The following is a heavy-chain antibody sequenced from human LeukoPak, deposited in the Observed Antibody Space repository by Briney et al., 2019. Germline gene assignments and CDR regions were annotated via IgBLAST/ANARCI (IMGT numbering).Heavy chain of an antibody. CDR1: GFTFSSYA. Sequence: PGGSLRLSCAASGFTFSSYAMHWVRQAPGRGLEYVSAISSNGGSTYYANSVKGRFTISRDNSKNTLYLQMGSLRAEDMAVYYCARGGFGELSPSYYYYYGMDVWGQGTTVTVSS. D-gene: IGHD3-10*01. V-gene: IGHV3-64*01. J-gene: IGHJ6*02. CDR2: ISSNGGST. CDR3: ARGGFGELSPSYYYYYGMDV.